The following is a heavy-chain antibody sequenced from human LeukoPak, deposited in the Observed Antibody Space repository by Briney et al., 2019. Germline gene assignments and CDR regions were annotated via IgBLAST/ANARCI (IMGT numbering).Heavy chain of an antibody. D-gene: IGHD5-18*01. CDR3: ARTRGGYSYGYPGYFQH. CDR2: IDPNSGGT. CDR1: GYTFTDYY. J-gene: IGHJ1*01. V-gene: IGHV1-2*02. Sequence: GASLKVSCKASGYTFTDYYMHWVRQAPGHGLEWMGWIDPNSGGTNYAQKFQGRVTMTRDTSITTAYMELSRLTSDDTAVYYCARTRGGYSYGYPGYFQHWGQGTLVTVSS.